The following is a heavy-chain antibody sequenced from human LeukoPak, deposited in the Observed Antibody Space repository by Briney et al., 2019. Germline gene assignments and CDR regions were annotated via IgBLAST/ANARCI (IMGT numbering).Heavy chain of an antibody. D-gene: IGHD3-22*01. CDR3: ARVRVVVTPNWFDP. Sequence: PSETLSLTCTVSGGSISSHYWSWIRQPPGKGLEWIGYIYYSGSTNYNPSLKSRVTISVDTSKNQFSLKLSSVTAADTAVYYCARVRVVVTPNWFDPWGQGTLVTVSS. J-gene: IGHJ5*02. CDR1: GGSISSHY. CDR2: IYYSGST. V-gene: IGHV4-59*11.